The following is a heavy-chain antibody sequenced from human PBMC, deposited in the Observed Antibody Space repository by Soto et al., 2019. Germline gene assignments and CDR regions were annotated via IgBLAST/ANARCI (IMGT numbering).Heavy chain of an antibody. V-gene: IGHV3-30-3*01. J-gene: IGHJ4*02. CDR2: ISFDGSNK. D-gene: IGHD5-12*01. Sequence: QVQLVESGGGVVQPGRSLRLSCAASGFTFSSYAMHWVRQAPGKGLEWVAVISFDGSNKYYADSVKDRFTVSRDNSKNTRYVQMNSLIAEDTAVYYCGRDRRFGNGYNLGFDYWGQGTLVTVSS. CDR1: GFTFSSYA. CDR3: GRDRRFGNGYNLGFDY.